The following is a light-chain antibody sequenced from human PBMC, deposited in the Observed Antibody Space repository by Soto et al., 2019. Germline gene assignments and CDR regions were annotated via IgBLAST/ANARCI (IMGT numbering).Light chain of an antibody. CDR1: NIGSKS. V-gene: IGLV3-21*04. Sequence: SYELTQPPSVSVAPGKTARITCGGNNIGSKSVHWYQQKPGQAPVLVIYYDSDRPSGIPERFSGSISGNTVTLTISRVEAGDEADYYCQVWDNTSDHVVFGGGTKLTVL. CDR2: YDS. CDR3: QVWDNTSDHVV. J-gene: IGLJ2*01.